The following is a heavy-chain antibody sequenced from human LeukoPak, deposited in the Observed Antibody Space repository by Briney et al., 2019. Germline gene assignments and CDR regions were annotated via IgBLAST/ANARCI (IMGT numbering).Heavy chain of an antibody. CDR3: ARSAGGSYFDY. V-gene: IGHV4-59*01. Sequence: SETLSLTCTVSGGSISSYYWSWIRQPPGKGLEWIGYIYYSESTNYNPSLKSRVTISVDTSKNQFSLKLSSVTAADTAVYYCARSAGGSYFDYWGQGTLVTVSS. CDR2: IYYSEST. CDR1: GGSISSYY. J-gene: IGHJ4*02. D-gene: IGHD1-26*01.